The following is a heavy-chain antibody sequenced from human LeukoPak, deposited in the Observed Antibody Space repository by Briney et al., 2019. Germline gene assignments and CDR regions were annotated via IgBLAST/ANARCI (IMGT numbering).Heavy chain of an antibody. V-gene: IGHV3-53*01. CDR1: GFTFSNYA. CDR3: ARDTYGSGFDY. D-gene: IGHD3-10*01. CDR2: IYSGGST. Sequence: GGSLRLSCAASGFTFSNYAMSWVRQAPGKGLEWVSVIYSGGSTYYADSVKGRFTISRDNSKNTLYLQMNSLRAEDTAVYYCARDTYGSGFDYWGQGTLVTVSS. J-gene: IGHJ4*02.